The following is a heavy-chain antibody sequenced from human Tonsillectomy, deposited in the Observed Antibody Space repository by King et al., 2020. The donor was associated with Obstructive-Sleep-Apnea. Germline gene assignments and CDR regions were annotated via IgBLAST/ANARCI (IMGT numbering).Heavy chain of an antibody. CDR3: AREDRVGAPYFLDY. Sequence: VQLVESGGGVVQPGRSLRLSCAASGFTFSTYSMHWVGQAPGKGLDWVAVIVYDGNNQYYSDSVKGRFTISRDNSKNTLFLQMNSLRSEDTAVYYCAREDRVGAPYFLDYWGQGTLVTVSS. CDR1: GFTFSTYS. V-gene: IGHV3-30-3*01. J-gene: IGHJ4*02. CDR2: IVYDGNNQ. D-gene: IGHD1-26*01.